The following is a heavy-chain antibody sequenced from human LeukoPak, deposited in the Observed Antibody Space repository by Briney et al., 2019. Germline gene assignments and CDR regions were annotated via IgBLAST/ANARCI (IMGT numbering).Heavy chain of an antibody. J-gene: IGHJ3*02. Sequence: GASLRLSCAASGFTFSSYAMSWVRQAPGKGLEWVAVISYDGSSEYYADSVKGRFTISRDNSKNTLYLQMNSLRVEDTAVYYCAKPPGPEQQLVRFAFDIWGQGTMVTVSS. V-gene: IGHV3-30*18. D-gene: IGHD6-13*01. CDR2: ISYDGSSE. CDR1: GFTFSSYA. CDR3: AKPPGPEQQLVRFAFDI.